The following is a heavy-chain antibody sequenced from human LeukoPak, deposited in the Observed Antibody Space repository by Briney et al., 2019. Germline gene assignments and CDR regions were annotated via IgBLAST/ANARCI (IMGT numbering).Heavy chain of an antibody. CDR3: ARRGVIAGRGYYFDL. Sequence: GESLKISCAGSGYNFARYWIAWVRQVPGKGLEYMGIIHAGDSDTTYSPSFQGQVIISADKSVDSAYLQWNSLKASDTGIYYCARRGVIAGRGYYFDLWGRGTLVTVSS. D-gene: IGHD3-10*01. CDR2: IHAGDSDT. J-gene: IGHJ2*01. CDR1: GYNFARYW. V-gene: IGHV5-51*01.